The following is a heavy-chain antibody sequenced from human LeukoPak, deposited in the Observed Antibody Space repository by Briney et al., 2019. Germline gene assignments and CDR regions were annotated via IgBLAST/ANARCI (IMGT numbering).Heavy chain of an antibody. V-gene: IGHV3-30*18. CDR1: VFTFSSYG. D-gene: IGHD6-19*01. Sequence: GRSLRLSCAASVFTFSSYGMHLVRQAPGKGLEWVAVISYDGSNKYYADSVKGRFTISRDNSKNTLYLQMNSLRAEDTAVYYCAKIRPRSGWGHYFDYWGQGTLVTVSS. J-gene: IGHJ4*02. CDR2: ISYDGSNK. CDR3: AKIRPRSGWGHYFDY.